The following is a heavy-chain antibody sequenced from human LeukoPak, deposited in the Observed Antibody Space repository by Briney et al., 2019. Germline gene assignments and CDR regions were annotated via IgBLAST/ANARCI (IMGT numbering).Heavy chain of an antibody. J-gene: IGHJ6*03. V-gene: IGHV3-11*04. D-gene: IGHD4-17*01. CDR1: GFTFSDYY. CDR2: ISTSGSTI. CDR3: AGGTDDYGDLGPQWGYYYYYMDV. Sequence: PGGSLRLSCAASGFTFSDYYMSWIRQAPGKGLEWVSYISTSGSTIYYADSVKGRFTISRDNAKNSLYLQVNSLRAEDTAVYYCAGGTDDYGDLGPQWGYYYYYMDVWGKGTTVTVSS.